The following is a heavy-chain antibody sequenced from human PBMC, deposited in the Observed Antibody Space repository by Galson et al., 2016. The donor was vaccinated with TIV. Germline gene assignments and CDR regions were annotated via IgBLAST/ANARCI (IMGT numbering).Heavy chain of an antibody. J-gene: IGHJ4*02. Sequence: SVKVSCKASGYTLSHYYMHWVRQAPGQGLEWVGVIDPLGGGTTYAPQSQGRVTMTSDTSTSTVYMELTSLKSDDTAVLYCATFSGARGPFDYWGQGTLVAVSS. CDR3: ATFSGARGPFDY. V-gene: IGHV1-46*01. CDR2: IDPLGGGT. D-gene: IGHD2-15*01. CDR1: GYTLSHYY.